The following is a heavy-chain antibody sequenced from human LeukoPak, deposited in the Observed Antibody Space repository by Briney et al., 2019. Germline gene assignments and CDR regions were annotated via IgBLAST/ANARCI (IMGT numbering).Heavy chain of an antibody. CDR3: ARERGESGIDY. Sequence: GGSLRLSCAASGFTFSSYGMHWVRQAPGKGLEWVAVIWYDGSNKYYADSVKGRFTISRDNSKNTLYLQMNRLRAENPAVYYCARERGESGIDYWGQGTLVTVSS. CDR2: IWYDGSNK. CDR1: GFTFSSYG. J-gene: IGHJ4*02. V-gene: IGHV3-33*01. D-gene: IGHD3-10*01.